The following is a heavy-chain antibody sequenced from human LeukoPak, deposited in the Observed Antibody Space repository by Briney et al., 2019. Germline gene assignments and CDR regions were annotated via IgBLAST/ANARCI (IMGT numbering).Heavy chain of an antibody. Sequence: SETLSLTCTVSGGSISSYYWSWIRQPPGKGLEWIGYIYYSGSTNYNPSLKSRVTISVDTSKNQFSLKLSSVTAADTAVYYCAIYSGYDGVFDYWGQGTLVTVSS. CDR2: IYYSGST. CDR3: AIYSGYDGVFDY. D-gene: IGHD5-12*01. V-gene: IGHV4-59*08. CDR1: GGSISSYY. J-gene: IGHJ4*02.